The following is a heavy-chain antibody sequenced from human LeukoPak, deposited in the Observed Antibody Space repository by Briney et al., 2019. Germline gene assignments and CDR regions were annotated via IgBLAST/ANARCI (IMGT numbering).Heavy chain of an antibody. CDR3: ARGGLKYSSSWYLDY. D-gene: IGHD6-13*01. CDR2: ISYDGNDK. Sequence: PGGSLRLSCAASGFTFSSYSMNWVRQAPGKGLEWVSVISYDGNDKYYADSVKGRFTISRDNSKNTLYLQMNSLRTDDTAVYYCARGGLKYSSSWYLDYWGQGTLVTVSS. J-gene: IGHJ4*02. V-gene: IGHV3-30*03. CDR1: GFTFSSYS.